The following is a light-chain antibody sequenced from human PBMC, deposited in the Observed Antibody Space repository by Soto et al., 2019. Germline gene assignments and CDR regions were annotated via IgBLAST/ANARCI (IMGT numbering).Light chain of an antibody. CDR2: EVS. CDR3: SSYTGSSTFV. CDR1: SNDVGGYKY. V-gene: IGLV2-14*01. Sequence: SLLTQPASVSGSPGQAITISYAKSSNDVGGYKYVSWYQQHPDKAPKLMIYEVSNRPSGISNRFSGSKSGNTASLTISGLQAEAEADYYCSSYTGSSTFVFGGGTKVTVL. J-gene: IGLJ2*01.